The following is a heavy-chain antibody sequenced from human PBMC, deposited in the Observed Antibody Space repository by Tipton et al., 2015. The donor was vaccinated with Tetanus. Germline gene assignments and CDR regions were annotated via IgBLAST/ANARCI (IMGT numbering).Heavy chain of an antibody. CDR2: IYYSGST. CDR3: ARHVEQLVPYYYYYMDV. CDR1: GGSISSSSYY. V-gene: IGHV4-39*01. D-gene: IGHD6-6*01. Sequence: TLSLTCTVSGGSISSSSYYWGWIRQPPGKGLEWIGSIYYSGSTYYNPSLKSRLTISVDTSKNQFSLKLNSVTAADTAVYYCARHVEQLVPYYYYYMDVWGEGTTVTVSS. J-gene: IGHJ6*03.